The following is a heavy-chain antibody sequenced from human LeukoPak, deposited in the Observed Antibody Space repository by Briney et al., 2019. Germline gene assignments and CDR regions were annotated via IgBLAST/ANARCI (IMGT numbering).Heavy chain of an antibody. CDR1: GGSISSSSYY. CDR2: IYYSGST. Sequence: SETLSHTCTVSGGSISSSSYYWGWIRQPPGKGLEWIGSIYYSGSTYYNPSLKSRVTISVDTSKNQFSLKLSSVTAADTAVYYCARVGQGYSYGHQDYWGQGTLVTVSS. D-gene: IGHD5-18*01. V-gene: IGHV4-39*07. J-gene: IGHJ4*02. CDR3: ARVGQGYSYGHQDY.